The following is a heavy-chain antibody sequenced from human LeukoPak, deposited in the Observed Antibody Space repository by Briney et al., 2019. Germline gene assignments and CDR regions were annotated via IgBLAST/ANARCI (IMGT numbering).Heavy chain of an antibody. V-gene: IGHV4-38-2*02. D-gene: IGHD6-19*01. CDR3: ARELSGHSNGALPGLQDY. J-gene: IGHJ4*02. Sequence: SETLSLTCTVSGYSISSGYYWGWIRQPPGKGLEWIGSIYHSGSTYYNPSLKSRVAISVDTSKNQFSLKLSSVTAADTAVYYCARELSGHSNGALPGLQDYWGQGTLVTVSS. CDR2: IYHSGST. CDR1: GYSISSGYY.